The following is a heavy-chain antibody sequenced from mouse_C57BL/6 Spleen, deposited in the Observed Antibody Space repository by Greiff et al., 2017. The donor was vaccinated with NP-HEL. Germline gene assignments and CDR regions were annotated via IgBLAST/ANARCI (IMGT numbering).Heavy chain of an antibody. CDR3: AREEVRRDYAMDY. CDR1: GYTFTSYW. V-gene: IGHV1-52*01. J-gene: IGHJ4*01. CDR2: IDPSDSET. Sequence: VQLQQSGAELVRPGSSVKLSCKASGYTFTSYWMHWVKQRPIQGLEWIGNIDPSDSETHYNQKFKDKATLTVDKSSSTAYMPLSSLTSEDSAVYYCAREEVRRDYAMDYWGQGTSVTVSA. D-gene: IGHD2-14*01.